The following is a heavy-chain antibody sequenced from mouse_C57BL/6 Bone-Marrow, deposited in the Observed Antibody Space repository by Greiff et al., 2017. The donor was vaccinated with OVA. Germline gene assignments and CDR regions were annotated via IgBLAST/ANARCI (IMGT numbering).Heavy chain of an antibody. CDR1: GFTFTDYY. V-gene: IGHV7-3*01. D-gene: IGHD2-5*01. J-gene: IGHJ2*01. CDR2: IRNKANGYTT. CDR3: ARSAYYSNYLFDY. Sequence: EVQRVESGGGLVQPGGSLSLSCAASGFTFTDYYMSWVRQPPGKALEWLGFIRNKANGYTTEYSASVKGRFTISRDNSQSILYLQMNALRAEDSATYYCARSAYYSNYLFDYWGQGTTLTVSS.